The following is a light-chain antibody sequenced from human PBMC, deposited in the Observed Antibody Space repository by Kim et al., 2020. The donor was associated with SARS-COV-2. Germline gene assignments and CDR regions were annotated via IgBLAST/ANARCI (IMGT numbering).Light chain of an antibody. CDR3: SSYTSSSAF. J-gene: IGLJ1*01. V-gene: IGLV2-14*03. CDR1: STDVSGYNY. CDR2: DDS. Sequence: VQSITISGTGTSTDVSGYNYVSGDQQHPGNAPKLMFYDDSNRPKGVSNHFSGSKSGNTASLTISGLQAEDEADYYCSSYTSSSAFFGTGTKVTVL.